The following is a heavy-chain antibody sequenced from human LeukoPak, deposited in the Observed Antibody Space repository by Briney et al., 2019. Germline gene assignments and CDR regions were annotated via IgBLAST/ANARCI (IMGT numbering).Heavy chain of an antibody. CDR3: AKRDSSTGPFDI. CDR2: IYFSGST. D-gene: IGHD6-13*01. Sequence: PSETLSLTCTVSGGSSSSGSHFWSWIRQPAGKGLEWIGRIYFSGSTSYNPSLKSRVTISVDTSRNQFSLKLSSVTAADTAIYYCAKRDSSTGPFDIWGQGTMVTVSS. J-gene: IGHJ3*02. V-gene: IGHV4-61*02. CDR1: GGSSSSGSHF.